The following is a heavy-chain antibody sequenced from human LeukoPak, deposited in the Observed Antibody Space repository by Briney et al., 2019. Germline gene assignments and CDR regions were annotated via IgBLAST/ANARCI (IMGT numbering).Heavy chain of an antibody. CDR1: GYTFTSYD. CDR2: ISAYNGDT. V-gene: IGHV1-18*01. D-gene: IGHD1-26*01. CDR3: ARVRFSYISELNWFDP. J-gene: IGHJ5*02. Sequence: ASVKVSCKASGYTFTSYDISWVRRAPGQGLEWMGWISAYNGDTNYAQKFQGRVTMTTDTSTTTAYMELRSLTSDDTAVYFCARVRFSYISELNWFDPWGQGTLVTVSS.